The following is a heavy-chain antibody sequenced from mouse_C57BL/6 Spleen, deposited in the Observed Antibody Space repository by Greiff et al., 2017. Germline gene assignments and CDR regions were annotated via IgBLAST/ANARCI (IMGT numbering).Heavy chain of an antibody. V-gene: IGHV1-52*01. D-gene: IGHD2-2*01. CDR2: IDPSDSEN. CDR3: ARRCAYGYDGGFDY. Sequence: QVQLQQPGAELVRPGSSVKLSCKASGYTFTSYWMHWVKQRPIQGLEWIGNIDPSDSENHYNQKFKDKATLTVDKSSSTAYMQRSSLTSAYSAVYYCARRCAYGYDGGFDYWGQGTTLTVSA. CDR1: GYTFTSYW. J-gene: IGHJ2*01.